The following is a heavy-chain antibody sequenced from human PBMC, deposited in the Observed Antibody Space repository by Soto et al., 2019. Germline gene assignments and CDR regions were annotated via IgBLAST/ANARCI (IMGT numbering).Heavy chain of an antibody. Sequence: GESLKISCQGSGYSFTSYWIGWVRQMPGKGLEWMGIIHPGDSDTRYSPSLQGQVTISADKSISTAYLQWSSLKASDTAMYYCGLYGSGAYPPYFFDYWGQGTLVTVSS. CDR3: GLYGSGAYPPYFFDY. CDR1: GYSFTSYW. J-gene: IGHJ4*02. D-gene: IGHD3-10*01. CDR2: IHPGDSDT. V-gene: IGHV5-51*01.